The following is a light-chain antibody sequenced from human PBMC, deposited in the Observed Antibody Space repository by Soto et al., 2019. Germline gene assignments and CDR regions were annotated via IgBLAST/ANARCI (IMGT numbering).Light chain of an antibody. V-gene: IGKV3-15*01. Sequence: EIVMTHSPATLSVSPGERATLSCRASQSISSNLAWYQQKPGQAPRLLIYSASTRATGIPARFSGSGSETEFTLTISSLQSEDVAVYYCQQYINWPPTYTFGQGTKLEIK. CDR1: QSISSN. J-gene: IGKJ2*01. CDR2: SAS. CDR3: QQYINWPPTYT.